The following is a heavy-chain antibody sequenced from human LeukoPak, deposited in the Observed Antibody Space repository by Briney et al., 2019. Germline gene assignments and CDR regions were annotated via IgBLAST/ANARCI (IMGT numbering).Heavy chain of an antibody. J-gene: IGHJ4*02. V-gene: IGHV4-39*07. CDR3: AQVEMATIIGY. D-gene: IGHD5-24*01. Sequence: PSETLSLTCTVSGGSISSSSYYWGWIRQPPGKGLEWIGSIYYSGSTYYNPSLKSRVTISVDTSKNQFSLKLSSVTAADTAVYYCAQVEMATIIGYWGQGTLVTVSS. CDR2: IYYSGST. CDR1: GGSISSSSYY.